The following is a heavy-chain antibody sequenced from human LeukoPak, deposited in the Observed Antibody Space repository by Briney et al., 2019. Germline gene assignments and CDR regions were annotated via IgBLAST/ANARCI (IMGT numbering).Heavy chain of an antibody. CDR2: IYTSGST. V-gene: IGHV4-4*07. Sequence: SETLSLTCTVSGGSISSYYWSWIRQPARKGLEWIGRIYTSGSTNYNPSLKSRVTMSVDTSKNQFSLKLSSVTAADTAVYYCARAPRDGYNYLFDYWGQGTLVTVSS. CDR3: ARAPRDGYNYLFDY. J-gene: IGHJ4*02. CDR1: GGSISSYY. D-gene: IGHD5-24*01.